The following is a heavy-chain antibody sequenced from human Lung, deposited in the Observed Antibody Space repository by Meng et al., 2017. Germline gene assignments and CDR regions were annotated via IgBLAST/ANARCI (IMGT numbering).Heavy chain of an antibody. Sequence: QVQLVGSGGGVVQPGGSLSLSCAASGFTFSSYAMHWVRQAPGKGLEWVAVISYDGSNKYYADSVKGRFTISRDNSKNTLYLQMNSLRAEDTAVYYCASGLDLFDYWGQGTLVTVSS. D-gene: IGHD6-19*01. CDR3: ASGLDLFDY. CDR1: GFTFSSYA. V-gene: IGHV3-30*01. CDR2: ISYDGSNK. J-gene: IGHJ4*02.